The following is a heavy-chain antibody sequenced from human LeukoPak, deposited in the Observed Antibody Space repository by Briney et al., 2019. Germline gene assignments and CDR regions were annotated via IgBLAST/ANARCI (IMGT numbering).Heavy chain of an antibody. J-gene: IGHJ6*02. D-gene: IGHD6-25*01. V-gene: IGHV1-69*04. Sequence: ASVKVSCKASGGTFSSSAISWVRQAPGQGLKWMGRSIPILGIANYAQKFQGRVTITADKSTSTAYMELSSLRSADTAVYYCARSGIAAAMVYYYYGMDVCGQGTTVTVSS. CDR3: ARSGIAAAMVYYYYGMDV. CDR1: GGTFSSSA. CDR2: SIPILGIA.